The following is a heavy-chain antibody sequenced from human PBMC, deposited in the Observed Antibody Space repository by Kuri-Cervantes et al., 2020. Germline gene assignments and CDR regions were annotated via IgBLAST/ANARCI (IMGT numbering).Heavy chain of an antibody. V-gene: IGHV1-69*05. CDR1: GGTFSSYA. CDR2: IIPIFGTA. Sequence: SVKVSCKASGGTFSSYAISWVRQAPGQGLEWMGGIIPIFGTANYAQKFQGRVTITTDESTSTAYMELSSLRSEDTAVYYCARVGAAAGAGDYWGQGTLVTVSS. CDR3: ARVGAAAGAGDY. D-gene: IGHD6-13*01. J-gene: IGHJ4*02.